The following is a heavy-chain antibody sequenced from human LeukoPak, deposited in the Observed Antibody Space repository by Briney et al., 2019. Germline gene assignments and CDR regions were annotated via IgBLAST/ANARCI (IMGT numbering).Heavy chain of an antibody. CDR2: ISYDGSNK. D-gene: IGHD1-14*01. CDR1: GFTFSSYG. CDR3: ARVTFNYFDY. Sequence: GGSLRLSCAASGFTFSSYGMHWVRQAPGMGLEWVAVISYDGSNKYYADSVKGRFTISRDNSKNTLYLQMNSLRAEDTAVYYCARVTFNYFDYWGQGTLVTVSS. J-gene: IGHJ4*02. V-gene: IGHV3-30*03.